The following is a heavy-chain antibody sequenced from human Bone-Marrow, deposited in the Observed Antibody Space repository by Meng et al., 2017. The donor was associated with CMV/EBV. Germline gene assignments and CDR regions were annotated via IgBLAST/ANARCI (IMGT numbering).Heavy chain of an antibody. J-gene: IGHJ6*02. CDR1: GSTFSNAW. Sequence: GGALRLPCAASGSTFSNAWMSWVRQAPGKGLEWVGRIKSKTDGGTTDYAAPVKGRFTISRDDSKNTLYQQMNSLKTEDTVVYYCARDRLVLFFMGDYYYGMDVWGQGTTVTVSS. CDR2: IKSKTDGGTT. D-gene: IGHD1-26*01. V-gene: IGHV3-15*01. CDR3: ARDRLVLFFMGDYYYGMDV.